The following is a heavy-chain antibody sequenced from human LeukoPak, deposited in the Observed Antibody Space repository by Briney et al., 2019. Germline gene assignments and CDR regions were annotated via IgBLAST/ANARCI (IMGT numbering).Heavy chain of an antibody. Sequence: SETLSLTCTVSGGSISSGGYYWSWIRQPPGKGLEWIGYIYHSGSTYYNPSLKSRVTISVDRSKNQFSLKLSSVTAADTAVYYCARDYYDSSGYTNFLDYWGQGTLVTVSS. V-gene: IGHV4-30-2*01. CDR1: GGSISSGGYY. CDR2: IYHSGST. CDR3: ARDYYDSSGYTNFLDY. J-gene: IGHJ4*02. D-gene: IGHD3-22*01.